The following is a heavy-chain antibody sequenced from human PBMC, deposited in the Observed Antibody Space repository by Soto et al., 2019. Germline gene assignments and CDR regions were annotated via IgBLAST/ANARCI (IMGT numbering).Heavy chain of an antibody. J-gene: IGHJ4*02. CDR3: ARGLYCSGGSCYEDFDY. D-gene: IGHD2-15*01. CDR2: INHSGST. CDR1: GGSFSGYY. V-gene: IGHV4-34*01. Sequence: SETLSLTCAVYGGSFSGYYWSWIRQPPGKGLEWIGEINHSGSTNYNPSLKSRVTISVDTSKNQFSLKLSSVTAADTAVYYCARGLYCSGGSCYEDFDYWGQGTLVTVSS.